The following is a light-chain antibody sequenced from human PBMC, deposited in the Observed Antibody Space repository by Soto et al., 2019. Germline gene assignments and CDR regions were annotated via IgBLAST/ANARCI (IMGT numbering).Light chain of an antibody. Sequence: QSGLTQPASVSGSPGQSITISCTGTSSDVGSYNLVSWYQQHPGKAPKLMIYEGSKRPSGVSNRFSGSKSGNTASLTISGLQAEDEADYYCCSYAGSSTPYVSGTWCKVTVL. CDR2: EGS. J-gene: IGLJ1*01. V-gene: IGLV2-23*01. CDR3: CSYAGSSTPYV. CDR1: SSDVGSYNL.